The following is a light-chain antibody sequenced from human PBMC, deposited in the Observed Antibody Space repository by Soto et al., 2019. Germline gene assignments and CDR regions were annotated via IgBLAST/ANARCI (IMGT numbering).Light chain of an antibody. CDR2: DAS. V-gene: IGKV1-5*01. Sequence: DIQMTQSPSTLSASVGDRVTITCRASQSISSWLAWYQQKPGKAPKLLIYDASSLESGVPSRFSGSGSGTAFFLTISSLQPDDFATYYCQQYSSYSMYTFGQGTKVEIK. CDR3: QQYSSYSMYT. CDR1: QSISSW. J-gene: IGKJ2*01.